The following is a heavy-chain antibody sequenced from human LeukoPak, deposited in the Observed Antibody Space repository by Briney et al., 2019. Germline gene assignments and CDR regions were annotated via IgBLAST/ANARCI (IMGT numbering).Heavy chain of an antibody. CDR3: ARDVVVGATCFDP. CDR1: VYTFTGYY. CDR2: INPNSGGT. J-gene: IGHJ5*02. D-gene: IGHD1-26*01. V-gene: IGHV1-2*02. Sequence: ASVTVSCKASVYTFTGYYMHWVRQAPGQGLEWMGWINPNSGGTNYAQKFQGRVTMTRDTSISTAYMELSRLRSDDTAVYYCARDVVVGATCFDPWGQGTLVTVSS.